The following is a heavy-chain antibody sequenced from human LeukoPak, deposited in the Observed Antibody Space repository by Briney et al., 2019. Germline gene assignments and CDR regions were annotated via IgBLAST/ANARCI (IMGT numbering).Heavy chain of an antibody. CDR1: GFTFDDYG. D-gene: IGHD3-10*01. J-gene: IGHJ4*02. V-gene: IGHV3-20*04. CDR3: AKIMGTLLWFGELFDPFDY. CDR2: INWNGGSP. Sequence: GGSLRLSCAASGFTFDDYGMSWVRQAPGKGLEWISGINWNGGSPGYADSVKGRFTISRDNAKNSLFLQMNTLRAEDTAVYYCAKIMGTLLWFGELFDPFDYWGQGTLVTVSS.